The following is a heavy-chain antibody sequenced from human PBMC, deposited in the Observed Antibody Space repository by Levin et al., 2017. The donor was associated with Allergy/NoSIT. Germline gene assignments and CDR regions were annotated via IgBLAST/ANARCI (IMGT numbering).Heavy chain of an antibody. CDR2: INPSGGST. D-gene: IGHD2-15*01. CDR1: GYTFTSYY. CDR3: ARDLWAGGRAGPPAY. J-gene: IGHJ4*02. V-gene: IGHV1-46*01. Sequence: ASVKVSCKASGYTFTSYYMHWVRQAPGQGLEWMGIINPSGGSTSYAQKFQGRVTMTRDTSTSTVYMELSSLRSEDTAVYYCARDLWAGGRAGPPAYWGQGTLVTVSS.